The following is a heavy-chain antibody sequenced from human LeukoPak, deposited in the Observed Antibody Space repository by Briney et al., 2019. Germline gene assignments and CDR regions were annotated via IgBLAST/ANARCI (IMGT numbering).Heavy chain of an antibody. CDR2: IGGSGGAI. Sequence: PGGSLRVSCAASGFIFSNYDMSWVRQAPGKGLEWVACIGGSGGAILYADSVKGRFTISRDNSKSTLYLQMNSLRADDTAPYFCAKWMSRIQAFDIWGQGTMVTVS. V-gene: IGHV3-23*01. J-gene: IGHJ3*02. CDR1: GFIFSNYD. CDR3: AKWMSRIQAFDI. D-gene: IGHD5-12*01.